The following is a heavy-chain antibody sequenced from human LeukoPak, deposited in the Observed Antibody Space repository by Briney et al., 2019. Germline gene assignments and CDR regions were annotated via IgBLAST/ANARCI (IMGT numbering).Heavy chain of an antibody. V-gene: IGHV3-43*02. CDR2: ISGDGGST. CDR3: AKDIEGYDFWSGYPKNFDY. D-gene: IGHD3-3*01. CDR1: GFTFDDYG. J-gene: IGHJ4*02. Sequence: GGSLRLSCAASGFTFDDYGMHWVRQAPGKGLEWVSLISGDGGSTEYADSVKGRFTISRDNSKNSLYLQMISLRTEDTALYYCAKDIEGYDFWSGYPKNFDYWGQGTLVTVSS.